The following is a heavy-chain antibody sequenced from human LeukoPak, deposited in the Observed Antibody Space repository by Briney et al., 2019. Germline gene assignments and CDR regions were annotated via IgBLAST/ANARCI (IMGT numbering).Heavy chain of an antibody. D-gene: IGHD6-13*01. V-gene: IGHV3-21*06. Sequence: PGGSLRLSCAASGFAFSSYTMNWVRQAPGKGLEWVSSISSGGDYIYYADSVKGRFTISRDNAKTSLFLQMDSLTAEDTAPYYCARGRQRQLVPAFDFWGHGTMVTVSS. CDR1: GFAFSSYT. J-gene: IGHJ3*01. CDR2: ISSGGDYI. CDR3: ARGRQRQLVPAFDF.